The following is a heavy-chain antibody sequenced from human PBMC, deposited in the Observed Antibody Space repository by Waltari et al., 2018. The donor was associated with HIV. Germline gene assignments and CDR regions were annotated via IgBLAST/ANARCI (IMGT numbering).Heavy chain of an antibody. Sequence: QLQLQESGPGLVKPSETLSLTCTVSGGSISSSSYYWGWIRQPPGKGLEWIGSIYYSGSTYYNPSLKSRVTISGDTSKNQFSLKLSSVTAADTAVYYCARHEGYCSGGSCYSDWFDPWGQGTLVTVSS. D-gene: IGHD2-15*01. CDR2: IYYSGST. V-gene: IGHV4-39*01. J-gene: IGHJ5*02. CDR1: GGSISSSSYY. CDR3: ARHEGYCSGGSCYSDWFDP.